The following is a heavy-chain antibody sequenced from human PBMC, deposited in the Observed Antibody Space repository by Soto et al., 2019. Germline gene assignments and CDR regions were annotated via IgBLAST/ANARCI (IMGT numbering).Heavy chain of an antibody. CDR1: GFTFSTYA. D-gene: IGHD4-4*01. J-gene: IGHJ4*02. Sequence: GSLRLSCAASGFTFSTYAMTWVRQAPGKGLAWVSSLSASSDNTYYADSVKGRFTISRDNSKNTLYLQMNSLRAEDTAVYYCAKDESNSNPLYYFDYWGQGTLVTVSS. V-gene: IGHV3-23*01. CDR3: AKDESNSNPLYYFDY. CDR2: LSASSDNT.